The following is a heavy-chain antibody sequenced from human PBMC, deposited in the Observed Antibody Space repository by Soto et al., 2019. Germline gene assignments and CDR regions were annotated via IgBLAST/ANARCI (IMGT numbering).Heavy chain of an antibody. CDR2: IWYDGSNK. D-gene: IGHD3-3*01. CDR1: GFTFSSYG. V-gene: IGHV3-33*01. Sequence: QVQLVESGGGVVQPGRSLRLSCAASGFTFSSYGMHWVRQAPGKGLEWVAVIWYDGSNKYYADSVKGRFTISRDNSKNTPYLRMNSLRAEDTAVYYCARGVLTIFGVVIMNDFDSWGQGTLVTVSS. J-gene: IGHJ4*02. CDR3: ARGVLTIFGVVIMNDFDS.